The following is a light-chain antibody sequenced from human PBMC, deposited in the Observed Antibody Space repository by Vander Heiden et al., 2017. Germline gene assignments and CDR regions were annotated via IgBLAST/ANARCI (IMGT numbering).Light chain of an antibody. J-gene: IGKJ3*01. CDR3: QQYYSTPFT. V-gene: IGKV4-1*01. CDR2: WAS. CDR1: QSVLYSAKNKNY. Sequence: DIVMTQSPDSLAVSLGERATINCKSSQSVLYSAKNKNYLAWYQQKPGQPPKLLIYWASTRESGVPDRFSGSGSGTDFTLTISSLQAEDVAVYYCQQYYSTPFTFGPGIKVDIK.